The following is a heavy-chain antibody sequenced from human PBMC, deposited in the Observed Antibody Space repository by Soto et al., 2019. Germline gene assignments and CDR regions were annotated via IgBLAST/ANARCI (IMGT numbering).Heavy chain of an antibody. V-gene: IGHV1-24*01. D-gene: IGHD3-22*01. J-gene: IGHJ5*02. CDR1: GYTLTGLS. CDR2: FDPEDGET. CDR3: ATLGYYYDSSGVHYNWFDP. Sequence: ASLQVPCKDSGYTLTGLSLHRVRQAPGQGLEWMGGFDPEDGETIYAQSFQGRVTMTEDTSTDSAYMELSSLRSEDTAVYYCATLGYYYDSSGVHYNWFDPWGQGTLVTVSS.